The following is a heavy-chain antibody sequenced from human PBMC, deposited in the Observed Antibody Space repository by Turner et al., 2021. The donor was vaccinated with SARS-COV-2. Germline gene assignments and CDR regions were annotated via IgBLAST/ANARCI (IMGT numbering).Heavy chain of an antibody. V-gene: IGHV1-2*02. CDR3: ARVQGFNWGHGFDI. D-gene: IGHD7-27*01. CDR1: GYTFTDHY. Sequence: QVQLVQSGAEVKKPGASVKVCCKASGYTFTDHYMHWVRQAPGQGLEWMGWINPNSGGTNYAQKFQGRVTMTRDTSISTGYMELSRLRFDDTAVYYCARVQGFNWGHGFDIWGQGTMVTVSS. CDR2: INPNSGGT. J-gene: IGHJ3*02.